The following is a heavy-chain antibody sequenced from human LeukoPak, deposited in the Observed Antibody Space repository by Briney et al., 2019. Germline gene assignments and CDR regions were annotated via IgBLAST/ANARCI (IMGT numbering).Heavy chain of an antibody. CDR1: GLPFSSFE. J-gene: IGHJ4*02. CDR3: ATEGSPSD. Sequence: GGSLRLSCAASGLPFSSFEMNWVRQAPGKGLEWVSYINSRGTSTYYADSVKGRFTISRDNARNSLYLQMSSLRVEDTAIYYCATEGSPSDWGQGTLVTVSS. V-gene: IGHV3-48*03. CDR2: INSRGTST.